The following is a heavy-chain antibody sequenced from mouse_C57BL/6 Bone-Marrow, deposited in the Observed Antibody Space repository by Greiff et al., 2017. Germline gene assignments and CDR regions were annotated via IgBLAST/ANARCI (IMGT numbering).Heavy chain of an antibody. V-gene: IGHV5-4*01. CDR2: ISDGGSYT. CDR3: ARDCYSNYADYWYFDV. Sequence: DVKLVESGGGLVKPGGSLKLSCAASGFTFSSYAMSWVRQTPEKRLEWVATISDGGSYTYYPDNVKGRFTISRDNAKNNLYLQMSHLKSEDTAMYYCARDCYSNYADYWYFDVWGTGTTVTVSS. CDR1: GFTFSSYA. D-gene: IGHD2-5*01. J-gene: IGHJ1*03.